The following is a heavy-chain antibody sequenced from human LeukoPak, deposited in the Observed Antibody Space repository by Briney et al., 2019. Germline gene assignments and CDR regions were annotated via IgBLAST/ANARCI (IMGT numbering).Heavy chain of an antibody. V-gene: IGHV4-30-2*01. CDR1: GGSISSGGYY. CDR3: ARGPVALGWFAP. J-gene: IGHJ5*02. D-gene: IGHD1-26*01. CDR2: IYHSGST. Sequence: SETLSLTCIVSGGSISSGGYYWSWIRQPPGKGLEWIGYIYHSGSTYYNPSLKSRVTISVDRSKNQFSLDLTSVTAADTATYFCARGPVALGWFAPWGQGALVTVSS.